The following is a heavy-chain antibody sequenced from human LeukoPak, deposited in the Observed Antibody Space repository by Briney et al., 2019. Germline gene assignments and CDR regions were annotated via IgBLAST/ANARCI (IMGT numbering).Heavy chain of an antibody. Sequence: QPGRSLRHSCAASGFTFSSYGMHWVRQAPGKGLEWVAVISYDGSNKYYADSVKGRFTISRDNSKNTLYLQMNSLRAEDTAVYYCAKSGYYGSGSEPFDYWGQGTLVTVSS. D-gene: IGHD3-10*01. J-gene: IGHJ4*02. CDR3: AKSGYYGSGSEPFDY. V-gene: IGHV3-30*18. CDR2: ISYDGSNK. CDR1: GFTFSSYG.